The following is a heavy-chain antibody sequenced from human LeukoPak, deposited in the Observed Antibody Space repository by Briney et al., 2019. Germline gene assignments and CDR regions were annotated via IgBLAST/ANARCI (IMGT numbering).Heavy chain of an antibody. V-gene: IGHV4-4*07. CDR3: ARDHYYYGSSSFDY. Sequence: SETLSLTCTVSGDSITTSFWSWIRQPAGKGLEWIGRISTSGSTKYNPSLKSRVTMSVDTSKNQFSLRLSSVTAADTAVYYCARDHYYYGSSSFDYWGQGTLVTVSS. J-gene: IGHJ4*02. CDR1: GDSITTSF. D-gene: IGHD3-10*01. CDR2: ISTSGST.